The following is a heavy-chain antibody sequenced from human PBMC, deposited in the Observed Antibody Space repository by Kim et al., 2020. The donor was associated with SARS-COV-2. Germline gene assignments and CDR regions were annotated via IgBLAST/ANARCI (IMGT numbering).Heavy chain of an antibody. J-gene: IGHJ4*02. CDR2: INHSGRT. CDR3: ARRLSNTSGSGCHNCDL. CDR1: GGSFSGYY. Sequence: SETLSLTCTVYGGSFSGYYWSWIRQPPGKGLEWIGEINHSGRTNYNPSLKSRVTISVDTSKNQFSLKLTSVTAADTAVYYCARRLSNTSGSGCHNCDLWGQGTLVTVSS. D-gene: IGHD3-10*01. V-gene: IGHV4-34*01.